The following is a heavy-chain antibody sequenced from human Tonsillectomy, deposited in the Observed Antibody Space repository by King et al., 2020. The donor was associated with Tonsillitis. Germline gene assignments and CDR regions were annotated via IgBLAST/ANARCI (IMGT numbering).Heavy chain of an antibody. Sequence: QLVQSGGGLVQPGGSLRLSCAASGFTFSSYAMSWGRQAPGKGLEWVSAISASGGSTYYADSVKGRFTISRDNSKNTLFLQMNSLRAEDTAVYYCARKYYYDSSGYYYLFDYWGQGTLVTVSS. D-gene: IGHD3-22*01. CDR3: ARKYYYDSSGYYYLFDY. J-gene: IGHJ4*02. CDR2: ISASGGST. CDR1: GFTFSSYA. V-gene: IGHV3-23*04.